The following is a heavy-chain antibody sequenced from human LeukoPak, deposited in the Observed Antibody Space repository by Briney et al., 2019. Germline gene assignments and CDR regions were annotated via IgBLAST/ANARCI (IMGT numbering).Heavy chain of an antibody. J-gene: IGHJ4*02. Sequence: SETLSLTCTVSGGSISSSSYYWGWIRQPPGKGLEWIGSIYYRGSTYHNPSLKSRVSISVDTSKNQFSLKLSSVTAADTAVYYCARHGHHGDHDYWGQGTLVTVSS. D-gene: IGHD2-21*02. CDR3: ARHGHHGDHDY. CDR2: IYYRGST. CDR1: GGSISSSSYY. V-gene: IGHV4-39*01.